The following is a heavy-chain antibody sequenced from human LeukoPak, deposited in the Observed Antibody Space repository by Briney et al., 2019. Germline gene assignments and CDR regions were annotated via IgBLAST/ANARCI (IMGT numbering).Heavy chain of an antibody. D-gene: IGHD2-2*01. CDR3: AREVDVVIPSASGLGLEYYYYMDV. CDR1: GGSISGNY. CDR2: VYYSGST. J-gene: IGHJ6*03. Sequence: PSETLSLTCTVSGGSISGNYWSWIRQPPGKGLEWIGYVYYSGSTNYNSSLRSRVTISIDTSKNQFSLKLSSVTAADTAVYYCAREVDVVIPSASGLGLEYYYYMDVWGKGTTVTVSS. V-gene: IGHV4-59*01.